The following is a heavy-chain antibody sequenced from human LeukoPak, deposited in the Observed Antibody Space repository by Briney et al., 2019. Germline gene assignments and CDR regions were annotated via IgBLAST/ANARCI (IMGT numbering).Heavy chain of an antibody. Sequence: SETLSLTCAVSGGSISSSNWWSWVRRPPGKGLEWIGEIYHSGSTNYNPSLKSRVTISVDKSKNQFSLKLSSVTAADTAVYYCARDGDILTGFQGWFDPWGQGTLVTVSS. CDR1: GGSISSSNW. J-gene: IGHJ5*02. CDR3: ARDGDILTGFQGWFDP. D-gene: IGHD3-9*01. V-gene: IGHV4-4*02. CDR2: IYHSGST.